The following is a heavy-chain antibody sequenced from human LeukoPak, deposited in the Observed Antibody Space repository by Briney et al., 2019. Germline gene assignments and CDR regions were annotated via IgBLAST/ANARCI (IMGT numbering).Heavy chain of an antibody. CDR2: IYHSGST. CDR3: AVAGKKRAFDI. V-gene: IGHV4-30-2*01. D-gene: IGHD6-19*01. Sequence: SETLSLTCAVSGGSISSGGYSWSWIRQPPGTGLEWIGYIYHSGSTYYNPSLKSRVTISVDRSKNQFSLKLSSVTAADTAVYYCAVAGKKRAFDIWGQGTMVTVSS. J-gene: IGHJ3*02. CDR1: GGSISSGGYS.